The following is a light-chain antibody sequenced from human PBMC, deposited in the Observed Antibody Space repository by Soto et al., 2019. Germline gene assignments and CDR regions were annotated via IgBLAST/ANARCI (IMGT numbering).Light chain of an antibody. J-gene: IGKJ2*01. CDR3: QQYYSTPMYT. V-gene: IGKV4-1*01. CDR2: WAS. CDR1: QSVLYNSNNKNY. Sequence: DIVMTQSPDSLAVSLGERATINCKSSQSVLYNSNNKNYLAWYQQKPGQTPKLLIYWASTRESGVPDRFSGSASGTDFTLTISSLQAEDVAVYYCQQYYSTPMYTFGQGTKLEI.